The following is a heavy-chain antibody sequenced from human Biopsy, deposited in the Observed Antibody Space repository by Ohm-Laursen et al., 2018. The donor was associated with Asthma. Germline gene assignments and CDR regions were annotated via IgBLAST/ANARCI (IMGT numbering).Heavy chain of an antibody. D-gene: IGHD6-19*01. V-gene: IGHV1-2*06. Sequence: ASVKVSCKASGYTFINNDINWVRQAAGQGLEWMGRVNPNSGGTNYAQKFQGRVTMTRDTSISTAYMELSRLRSDDTAVYYCAIVGYSSGWDFFDYWGQGTLVTVSS. J-gene: IGHJ4*02. CDR2: VNPNSGGT. CDR3: AIVGYSSGWDFFDY. CDR1: GYTFINND.